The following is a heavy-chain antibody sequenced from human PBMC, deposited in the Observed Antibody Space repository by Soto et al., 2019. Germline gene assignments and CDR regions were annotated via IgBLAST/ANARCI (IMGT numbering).Heavy chain of an antibody. CDR1: GFTMNTYT. CDR2: IFSGVGNT. J-gene: IGHJ4*02. Sequence: GGSLRLSCSASGFTMNTYTMGWVRLAPGKGLEWVSTIFSGVGNTRYAGSVTGRFSVSRDNSKNVMYLQMNNLGVADTAIYYCARDRLPDGIWTFDYWGRGLLVTVSS. D-gene: IGHD2-15*01. CDR3: ARDRLPDGIWTFDY. V-gene: IGHV3-23*01.